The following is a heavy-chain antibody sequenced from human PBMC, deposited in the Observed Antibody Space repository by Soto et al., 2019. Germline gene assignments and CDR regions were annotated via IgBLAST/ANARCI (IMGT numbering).Heavy chain of an antibody. CDR2: IYYSGST. V-gene: IGHV4-59*08. D-gene: IGHD3-10*01. J-gene: IGHJ6*02. Sequence: WETLSLTCTVSGGSISSYYWSWIRQPPVNGLEWIGYIYYSGSTYYNPSLKSRVTISVDTSKNQFSLKLSSVTAADTAVYYCARGWVVRGPGGMDVWGQGTTVTVSS. CDR3: ARGWVVRGPGGMDV. CDR1: GGSISSYY.